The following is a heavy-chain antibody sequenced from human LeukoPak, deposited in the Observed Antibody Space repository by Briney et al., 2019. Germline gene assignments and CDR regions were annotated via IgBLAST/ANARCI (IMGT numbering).Heavy chain of an antibody. CDR1: GGFFSVYY. Sequence: SETLSLTCAVYGGFFSVYYSSWARQPPRDWLEWSGEINHSGSTNYNPALKSRVTISVDTSKNQFSLKLTSVTAAYTAVYYCARGLSGTRDYWGQGTLDTVSS. D-gene: IGHD3-10*01. J-gene: IGHJ4*02. V-gene: IGHV4-34*01. CDR3: ARGLSGTRDY. CDR2: INHSGST.